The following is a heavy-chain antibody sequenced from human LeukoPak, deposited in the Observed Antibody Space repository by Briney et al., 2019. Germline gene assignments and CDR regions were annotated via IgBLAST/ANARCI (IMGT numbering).Heavy chain of an antibody. CDR1: GFTFSAYA. D-gene: IGHD6-13*01. CDR3: ARVTSSRGAIDI. J-gene: IGHJ3*02. V-gene: IGHV3-23*05. CDR2: IGSDNKP. Sequence: SGGSLRLSCEASGFTFSAYAMTWVRQAPGKGLEWVSSIGSDNKPHYSESVKGRFAISRDNSKNMLFLQLNSLRAEDTAVYYCARVTSSRGAIDIWGQGTMVTVSS.